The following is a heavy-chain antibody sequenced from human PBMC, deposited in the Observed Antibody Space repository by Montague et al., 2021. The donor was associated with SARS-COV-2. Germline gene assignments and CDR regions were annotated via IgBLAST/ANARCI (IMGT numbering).Heavy chain of an antibody. J-gene: IGHJ6*02. D-gene: IGHD1-1*01. CDR2: TYYRSKWYN. Sequence: CAISGDSVSSNSATWNGVRQSPSRGLEWLGRTYYRSKWYNDYAVSVRGRVTINPDTSKNQFSLQLSSVTPEDTAIYYCTSGREGNYNVMDVWGQGTTVTVSS. CDR3: TSGREGNYNVMDV. V-gene: IGHV6-1*01. CDR1: GDSVSSNSAT.